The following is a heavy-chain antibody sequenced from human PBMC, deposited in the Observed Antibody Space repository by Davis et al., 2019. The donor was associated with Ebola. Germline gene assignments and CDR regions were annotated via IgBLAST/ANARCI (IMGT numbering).Heavy chain of an antibody. D-gene: IGHD6-13*01. CDR2: IIPIFGTA. CDR3: ARDDIAAAGHYFDY. CDR1: GGTFSSYA. J-gene: IGHJ4*02. V-gene: IGHV1-69*13. Sequence: AASVKVSCKASGGTFSSYAISWVRQAPGQGLEWMGGIIPIFGTANYAQKFQGRVTITADESTSTAYMELSSLRSEDTAVYHCARDDIAAAGHYFDYWDQGTLVTVSS.